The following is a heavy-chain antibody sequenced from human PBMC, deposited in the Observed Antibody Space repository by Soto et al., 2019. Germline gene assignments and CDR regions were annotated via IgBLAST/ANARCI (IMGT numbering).Heavy chain of an antibody. CDR3: ARDKGDGSGSYYGY. CDR2: ISAYNGNT. V-gene: IGHV1-18*01. CDR1: GYTFTSYG. Sequence: QVQLVQSGAEVKKPGASVKVSCKASGYTFTSYGISWVRQAPGQGLEWMGWISAYNGNTNYAQKLRGRVPMTSDKSTSTAYMGLRSLISDATAVYYCARDKGDGSGSYYGYWGKGTLVTVSS. J-gene: IGHJ4*02. D-gene: IGHD3-10*01.